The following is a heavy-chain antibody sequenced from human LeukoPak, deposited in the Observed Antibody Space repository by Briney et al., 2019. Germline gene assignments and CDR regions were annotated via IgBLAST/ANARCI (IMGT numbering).Heavy chain of an antibody. J-gene: IGHJ4*02. D-gene: IGHD2-2*01. CDR3: ARGFRSSTSVGISSDFDY. CDR1: GYTFTSYD. V-gene: IGHV1-8*01. Sequence: ASVKVSCKASGYTFTSYDINWVRQATGQGLEWMGWMNPNSGNTGYAQKFQGRVTMTRNTSISTAYMELSSLRSEDTAVHYCARGFRSSTSVGISSDFDYWGQRTLVTVSS. CDR2: MNPNSGNT.